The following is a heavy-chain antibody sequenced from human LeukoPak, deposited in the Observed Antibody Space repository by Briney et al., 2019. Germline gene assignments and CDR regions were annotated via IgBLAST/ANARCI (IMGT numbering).Heavy chain of an antibody. CDR3: ARQRRGYDSSGRHFDY. V-gene: IGHV4-59*08. D-gene: IGHD3-22*01. CDR1: GGSISSYY. Sequence: PSETLSLTCTVSGGSISSYYWSWIWQPPGKGLEWIGYIYYSGSTNYNPSLKSRVTISVDTSKNQFSLKLSSVTAADTAVYYCARQRRGYDSSGRHFDYRGQGTLVTVSS. J-gene: IGHJ4*02. CDR2: IYYSGST.